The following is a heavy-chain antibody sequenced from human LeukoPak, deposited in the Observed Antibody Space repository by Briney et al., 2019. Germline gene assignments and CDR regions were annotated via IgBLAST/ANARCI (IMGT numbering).Heavy chain of an antibody. V-gene: IGHV1-8*01. Sequence: ASVKVSCKASGYTFTSYDINWVRQATGQGLEWMGWMNPNSGNTGYVQKFQGRVTMTRNTSISTAYMELSSLRSEDTAVYYCARGGDSYGAWYFDLWGRGTLVTVSS. CDR2: MNPNSGNT. CDR3: ARGGDSYGAWYFDL. J-gene: IGHJ2*01. CDR1: GYTFTSYD. D-gene: IGHD3-10*01.